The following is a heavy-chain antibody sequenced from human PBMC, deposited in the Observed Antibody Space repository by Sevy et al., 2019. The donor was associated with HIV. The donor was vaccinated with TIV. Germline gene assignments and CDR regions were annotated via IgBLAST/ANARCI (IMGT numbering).Heavy chain of an antibody. CDR2: ISGSGGST. CDR3: AKDPVGIAAMDV. D-gene: IGHD6-13*01. Sequence: GGSLRLSCAASGFSLSNYAMSWVRQAPGKGLEWVSAISGSGGSTYYADSVKGRFTISRDNSKNTLYLQMNSLRAEDTAVYYCAKDPVGIAAMDVWGQGTTVTVPS. V-gene: IGHV3-23*01. J-gene: IGHJ6*02. CDR1: GFSLSNYA.